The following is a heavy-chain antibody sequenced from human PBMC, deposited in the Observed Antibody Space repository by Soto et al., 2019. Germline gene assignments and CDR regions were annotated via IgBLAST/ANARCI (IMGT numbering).Heavy chain of an antibody. CDR3: AKQTYPYSGSYYFDY. D-gene: IGHD1-26*01. J-gene: IGHJ4*02. Sequence: PGGSLRLSCAASGFTVSSNYMSWVRQAPGKGLEWVSVIYSGGSTYYADSVKGRFTISRDNSKNTLYLQMNSLRAEDTAVYYCAKQTYPYSGSYYFDYWGQGTLVTVSS. V-gene: IGHV3-66*04. CDR1: GFTVSSNY. CDR2: IYSGGST.